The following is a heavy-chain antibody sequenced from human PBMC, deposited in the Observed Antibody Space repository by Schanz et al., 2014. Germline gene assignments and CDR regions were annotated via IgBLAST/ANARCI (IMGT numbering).Heavy chain of an antibody. V-gene: IGHV3-23*01. CDR3: AKDHFGHYDSSGCSDCYYYGMDV. J-gene: IGHJ6*02. D-gene: IGHD3-22*01. Sequence: EVQLLESGGGLVQPGGSLRLSCAASRFTFSSYAMSWVRQAPGKGLEWVSAISDSGDLTYYADSVKGRFTISRDNSKNTLFLQVNSLRAEDTAVYYCAKDHFGHYDSSGCSDCYYYGMDVWGQGTTVTVSS. CDR1: RFTFSSYA. CDR2: ISDSGDLT.